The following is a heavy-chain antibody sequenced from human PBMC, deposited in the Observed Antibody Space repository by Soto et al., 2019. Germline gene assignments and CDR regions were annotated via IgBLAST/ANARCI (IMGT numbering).Heavy chain of an antibody. D-gene: IGHD4-17*01. CDR1: GGSISSCYYY. CDR3: ARELYGDYYFDY. CDR2: IYYSGNT. V-gene: IGHV4-30-4*01. J-gene: IGHJ4*02. Sequence: SETLSLTCSVSGGSISSCYYYWSWIRQPPGKGLEWIGNIYYSGNTYYNPSLKSRVTISVDTSKNQFSLKLSSVTAADTAVYYCARELYGDYYFDYWGQGTLVTVSS.